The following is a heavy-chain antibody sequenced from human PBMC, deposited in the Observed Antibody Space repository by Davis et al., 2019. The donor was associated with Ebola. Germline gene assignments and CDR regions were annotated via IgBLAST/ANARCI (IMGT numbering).Heavy chain of an antibody. V-gene: IGHV3-21*01. CDR3: ASRGGGLLEFDY. J-gene: IGHJ4*02. D-gene: IGHD2-15*01. Sequence: GESLKISCAASGFTFSSYSMNWVRQAPGKGLEWVSSISSSSTFVYYADSVKGRFTISRDNAKNSLYLQMNNLRAEDTAVYYCASRGGGLLEFDYWGQGTLVTVSS. CDR2: ISSSSTFV. CDR1: GFTFSSYS.